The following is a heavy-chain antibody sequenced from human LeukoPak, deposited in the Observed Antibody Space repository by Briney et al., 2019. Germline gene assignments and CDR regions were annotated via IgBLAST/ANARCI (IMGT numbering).Heavy chain of an antibody. CDR2: IYYSGST. D-gene: IGHD2-2*01. J-gene: IGHJ4*02. CDR1: GGSISSYY. V-gene: IGHV4-59*01. CDR3: ARVDVPAAISNYFDY. Sequence: SGTLSLTCTVSGGSISSYYWSWIRQPPGKGLEWIGYIYYSGSTNYNPSLKSRVTISVDTSKNQFSLKLSSVTAADTAVYYCARVDVPAAISNYFDYWGQGTLVTVSS.